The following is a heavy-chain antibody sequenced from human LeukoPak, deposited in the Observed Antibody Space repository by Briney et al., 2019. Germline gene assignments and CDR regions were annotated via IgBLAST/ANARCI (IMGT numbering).Heavy chain of an antibody. D-gene: IGHD3-10*01. CDR1: GFTFSSYA. J-gene: IGHJ4*02. V-gene: IGHV3-30-3*01. Sequence: GSLRLSCAASGFTFSSYAMHWVRQAPGKGLEWVAVISYDGSNKYYADSVKGRFTISRDNSKNTLYLQMNSLRAEDTAVYYCARDRYYGSGSYYPSYYFDYWGQGTLVTVSS. CDR2: ISYDGSNK. CDR3: ARDRYYGSGSYYPSYYFDY.